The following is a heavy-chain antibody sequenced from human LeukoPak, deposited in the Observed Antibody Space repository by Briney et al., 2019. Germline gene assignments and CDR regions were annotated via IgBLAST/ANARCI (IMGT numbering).Heavy chain of an antibody. V-gene: IGHV1-2*02. CDR2: INPNSGGT. CDR3: AREDDGDYDRYYFDY. J-gene: IGHJ4*02. Sequence: ASVKVSCKASGYTFTGYYMHWVRQAPAQGLEWMGWINPNSGGTNYVQKFQGRITMTRYTSISTTYMELSRLRSDDTAVYYCAREDDGDYDRYYFDYWGQGTLVTVSS. D-gene: IGHD4-17*01. CDR1: GYTFTGYY.